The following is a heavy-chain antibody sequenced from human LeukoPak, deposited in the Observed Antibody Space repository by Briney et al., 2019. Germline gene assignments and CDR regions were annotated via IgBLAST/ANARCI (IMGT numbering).Heavy chain of an antibody. J-gene: IGHJ4*02. D-gene: IGHD1-26*01. Sequence: GGSLRLSCAGSGFTFSSYAMSWVRQAPGKGLEWVSAISGSGGSTYYADSVKGRFTISRDNSKNTLYLQMNSLRAEDTAVYYCARDSGGYEGATVAYWGQGTLVTVSS. CDR1: GFTFSSYA. CDR3: ARDSGGYEGATVAY. CDR2: ISGSGGST. V-gene: IGHV3-23*01.